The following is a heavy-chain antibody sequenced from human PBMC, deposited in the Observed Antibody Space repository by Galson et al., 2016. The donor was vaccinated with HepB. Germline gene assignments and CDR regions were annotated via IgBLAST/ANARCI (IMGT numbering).Heavy chain of an antibody. CDR2: IRGGGGNT. CDR3: AKGDPPGAD. Sequence: SLRLSCAASGFTFSSYAMSWVRQAPGKGLEWVSKIRGGGGNTYYADSVKGRFTNSRDNSKNTLYLQMNSLRAEDTAVYYCAKGDPPGADWGQGTLATVSS. CDR1: GFTFSSYA. J-gene: IGHJ4*02. V-gene: IGHV3-23*01. D-gene: IGHD1-26*01.